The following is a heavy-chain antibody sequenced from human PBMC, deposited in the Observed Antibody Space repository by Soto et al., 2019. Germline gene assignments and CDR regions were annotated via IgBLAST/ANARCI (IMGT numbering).Heavy chain of an antibody. CDR2: IYYTGSI. D-gene: IGHD3-16*01. Sequence: SETLSLTCTVSGVYISGYYWTWIRQPPGKGLEWIGYIYYTGSINYNPSLKSRVTISADTSKNQFSLRLGSVTAADTAVYYCVRERRLSALFDIWGRGTRVTVSS. CDR3: VRERRLSALFDI. CDR1: GVYISGYY. V-gene: IGHV4-59*01. J-gene: IGHJ3*02.